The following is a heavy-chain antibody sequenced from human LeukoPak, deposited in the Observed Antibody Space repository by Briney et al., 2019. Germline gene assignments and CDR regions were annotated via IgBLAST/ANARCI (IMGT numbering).Heavy chain of an antibody. CDR2: IYYSGST. Sequence: SETLSLTCTVSGGSISSGGYYWSWISQHPGKGLEWIGYIYYSGSTYYNPSLKSRVTISVDTSKNQFSLKLSSVTAADTAVYYCARAITMSWFDPWGQGTLVTVSS. J-gene: IGHJ5*02. CDR3: ARAITMSWFDP. V-gene: IGHV4-31*03. D-gene: IGHD3-22*01. CDR1: GGSISSGGYY.